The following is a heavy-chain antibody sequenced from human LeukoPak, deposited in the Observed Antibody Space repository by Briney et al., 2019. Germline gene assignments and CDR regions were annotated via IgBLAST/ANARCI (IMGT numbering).Heavy chain of an antibody. D-gene: IGHD1-1*01. CDR3: ARHTSMAHFDY. V-gene: IGHV4-59*08. Sequence: SETLSLTCNVSGDSISSYYWSWIRQPPGGGLEWVGYIYYRGSTNYNPSLKSRVTISVDTSKSQFSLKLSSVTAADTAVYYCARHTSMAHFDYWGQGTLVTVSS. J-gene: IGHJ4*02. CDR1: GDSISSYY. CDR2: IYYRGST.